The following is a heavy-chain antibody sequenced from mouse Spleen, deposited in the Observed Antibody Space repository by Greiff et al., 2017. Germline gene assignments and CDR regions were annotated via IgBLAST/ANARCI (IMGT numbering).Heavy chain of an antibody. CDR2: ISSGGGNT. CDR3: ARKEDYDGGGFAY. CDR1: GFTFSSYA. Sequence: EVKLMESGGGLVKLGGSLKLSCAASGFTFSSYAMSWVRQTPEKRLEWVATISSGGGNTYYPDSVKGRFTISRDNAKNTLYLQMSSLKSEDTAMYYCARKEDYDGGGFAYWGQGTLVTVSA. V-gene: IGHV5-9*04. J-gene: IGHJ3*01. D-gene: IGHD2-4*01.